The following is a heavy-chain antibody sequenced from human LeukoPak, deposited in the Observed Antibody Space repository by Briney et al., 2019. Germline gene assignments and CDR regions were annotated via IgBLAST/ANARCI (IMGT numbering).Heavy chain of an antibody. CDR3: ASWYGLAAAIDY. V-gene: IGHV4-39*01. CDR1: GGSISGSSFY. CDR2: ICYSGST. J-gene: IGHJ4*02. Sequence: SETLSLTCTVSGGSISGSSFYWGWIRQPPGKGLEWIGSICYSGSTYYNPSLKSRVTISVDTSKNQFSLKLSSVTAADTAVYYCASWYGLAAAIDYWGQGTLVTVSS. D-gene: IGHD6-13*01.